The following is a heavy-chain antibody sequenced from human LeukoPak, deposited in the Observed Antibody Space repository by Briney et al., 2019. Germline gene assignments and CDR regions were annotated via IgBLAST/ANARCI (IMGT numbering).Heavy chain of an antibody. CDR1: GFTFSSHW. Sequence: GGSLRLSCAASGFTFSSHWMSWVRQAPGKGLEWVANITQDESEKYFVDSVKGRFTISRDNAKNSLYLQMNSLRAEDTAVYYCARGYCSGDTCYSGFYFDYWGQGALVTVSS. CDR3: ARGYCSGDTCYSGFYFDY. V-gene: IGHV3-7*01. D-gene: IGHD2-15*01. CDR2: ITQDESEK. J-gene: IGHJ4*02.